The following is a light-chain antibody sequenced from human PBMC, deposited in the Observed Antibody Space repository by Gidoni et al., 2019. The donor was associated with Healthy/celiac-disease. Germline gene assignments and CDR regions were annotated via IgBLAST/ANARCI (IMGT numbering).Light chain of an antibody. CDR1: QVIYSW. Sequence: DTQMTQSPSSGSASVGDRVTITCRASQVIYSWLAWYQQKPGNAPKLLIYAASSLQSGVPSRFSGSGSGTDFTLTISSLQPEDVAVYYCQQANSFPLTFGQGTRLEI. CDR3: QQANSFPLT. CDR2: AAS. V-gene: IGKV1-12*01. J-gene: IGKJ5*01.